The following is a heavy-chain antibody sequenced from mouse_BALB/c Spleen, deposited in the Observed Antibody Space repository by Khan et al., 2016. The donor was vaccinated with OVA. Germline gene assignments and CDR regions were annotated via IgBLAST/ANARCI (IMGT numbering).Heavy chain of an antibody. J-gene: IGHJ4*01. Sequence: EVELVESGGILVQPGGSLKLSCAASGFTFSRYGMSWVRQTPDKRLELVATINSNGDSTYYPDSVKGRFTISRDNAKNTLYLQMSSLKSEDTAMYYWARGYAMDYWGQGTSVTVSS. V-gene: IGHV5-6-3*01. CDR3: ARGYAMDY. CDR2: INSNGDST. CDR1: GFTFSRYG. D-gene: IGHD2-14*01.